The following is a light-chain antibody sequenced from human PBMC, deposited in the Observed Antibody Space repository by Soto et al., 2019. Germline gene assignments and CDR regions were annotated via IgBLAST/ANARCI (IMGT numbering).Light chain of an antibody. Sequence: DIQMTQSPSSLSASVGDRVTITCQASQDISNYLNWYQQKPGKAPKLLIYDASNLETGVPSRFSGSGSETDFNFTISSLQPEDIATYYCQQYDNRQLTFGGGTKVEIK. CDR1: QDISNY. CDR3: QQYDNRQLT. CDR2: DAS. V-gene: IGKV1-33*01. J-gene: IGKJ4*01.